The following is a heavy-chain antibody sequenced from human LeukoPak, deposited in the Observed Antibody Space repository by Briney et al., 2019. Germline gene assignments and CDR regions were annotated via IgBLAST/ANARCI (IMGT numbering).Heavy chain of an antibody. V-gene: IGHV1-2*02. CDR2: INPNSGGT. CDR1: GGTFSSYA. J-gene: IGHJ4*02. CDR3: ARQKLLRHTRTLDY. D-gene: IGHD3-10*01. Sequence: ASVTVSCKASGGTFSSYAISWVRQAPGQGLEWMGWINPNSGGTNYAQKFQGRVTMTRDTSISTAYMELSRLRSDDTAVYYCARQKLLRHTRTLDYWGQGTLVTVSS.